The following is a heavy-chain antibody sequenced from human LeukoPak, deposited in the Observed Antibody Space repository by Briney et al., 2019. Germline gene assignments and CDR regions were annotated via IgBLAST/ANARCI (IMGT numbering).Heavy chain of an antibody. CDR3: TRVKRYFDWQTNYGMDV. V-gene: IGHV3-30-3*01. CDR2: ISYDGSNK. CDR1: GFTFSSYA. J-gene: IGHJ6*02. D-gene: IGHD3-9*01. Sequence: PGGSLRLSCAASGFTFSSYAMHWVRQAPGKGLEWVAVISYDGSNKYYADSVKGRFTISRDNSKNTLYLQMNSLKTEDTAVYYCTRVKRYFDWQTNYGMDVWGQGTTVTVSS.